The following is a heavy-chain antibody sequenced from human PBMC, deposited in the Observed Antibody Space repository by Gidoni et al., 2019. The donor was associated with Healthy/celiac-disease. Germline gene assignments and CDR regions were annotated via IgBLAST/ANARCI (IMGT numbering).Heavy chain of an antibody. D-gene: IGHD2-2*01. CDR3: ARDLIDFCSSTSCYDDAFDFDY. Sequence: QVQLVESGGGVVQPGRSLRLSCAASGFTFCSYAMHWSRQAPGKGLEWVAVISYDGSNKYYADAVKGRFTISRDNSKNTLYLQMNSLRAEDTAVYYCARDLIDFCSSTSCYDDAFDFDYWGQGTLVTVSS. CDR2: ISYDGSNK. V-gene: IGHV3-30-3*01. J-gene: IGHJ4*02. CDR1: GFTFCSYA.